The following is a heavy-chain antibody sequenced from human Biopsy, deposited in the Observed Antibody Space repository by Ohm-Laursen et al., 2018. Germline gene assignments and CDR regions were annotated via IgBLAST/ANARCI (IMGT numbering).Heavy chain of an antibody. V-gene: IGHV4-59*02. CDR2: MYYNERT. J-gene: IGHJ5*02. D-gene: IGHD6-19*01. CDR3: ASGGQWPKPYLRYFDP. Sequence: TLSLTCSASGGSVTNYYWTWIRQPPGKGLEWIGYMYYNERTYYNPSLRGRVTISVDTSKNQISLRLSSVTAADTAVYYCASGGQWPKPYLRYFDPWGQGTLVTVSS. CDR1: GGSVTNYY.